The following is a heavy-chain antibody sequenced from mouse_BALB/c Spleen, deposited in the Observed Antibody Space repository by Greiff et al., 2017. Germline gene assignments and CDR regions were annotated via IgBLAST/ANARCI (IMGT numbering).Heavy chain of an antibody. Sequence: QVQLQQSGPELVRPGVSVKISCKGSSYTFTDYAMHWVKQSHAKSLEWIGVISTYYGNTNYNQKFKGKATMTADKSSSTAYMQLSSLKSEDSAVYFCARDGYYEYFDVWGAGTTVTVSS. CDR1: SYTFTDYA. CDR2: ISTYYGNT. D-gene: IGHD2-3*01. J-gene: IGHJ1*01. V-gene: IGHV1-67*01. CDR3: ARDGYYEYFDV.